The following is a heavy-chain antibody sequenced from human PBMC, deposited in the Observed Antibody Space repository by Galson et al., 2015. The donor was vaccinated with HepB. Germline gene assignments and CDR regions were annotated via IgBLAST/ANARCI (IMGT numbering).Heavy chain of an antibody. D-gene: IGHD5-24*01. CDR3: ARVEEMATISRSPFDP. CDR2: TYYRSKWYN. J-gene: IGHJ5*02. CDR1: GDSVSSNSAA. V-gene: IGHV6-1*01. Sequence: CAISGDSVSSNSAAWNWIRQSPSRGLEWLGRTYYRSKWYNDYAVSVKSRITINPDTSKNQFSLQLNSVTPEDTAVYYCARVEEMATISRSPFDPWGQGTLVTVSS.